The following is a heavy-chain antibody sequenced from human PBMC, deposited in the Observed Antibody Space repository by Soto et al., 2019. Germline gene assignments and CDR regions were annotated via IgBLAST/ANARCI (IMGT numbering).Heavy chain of an antibody. V-gene: IGHV4-39*07. Sequence: SETLSLTCTVSGGSISSSSYYWGWIRQPPGKGLEWIGSIYHSGGTYYNPSLKSRVTISVDRSKNQFSLKLSSVTAADTAVYYCARVPGPWGQGTLVTVSS. CDR2: IYHSGGT. CDR3: ARVPGP. J-gene: IGHJ5*02. CDR1: GGSISSSSYY.